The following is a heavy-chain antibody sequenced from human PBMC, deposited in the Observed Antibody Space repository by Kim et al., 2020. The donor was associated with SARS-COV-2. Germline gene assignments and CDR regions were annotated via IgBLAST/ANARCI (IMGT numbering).Heavy chain of an antibody. J-gene: IGHJ4*02. Sequence: YADSVKGRFTSSRDNAKNSLYLQMNSLRAEDTAVYYCARDLISSGRIDYWGQGTLVTVSS. V-gene: IGHV3-11*01. CDR3: ARDLISSGRIDY. D-gene: IGHD3-22*01.